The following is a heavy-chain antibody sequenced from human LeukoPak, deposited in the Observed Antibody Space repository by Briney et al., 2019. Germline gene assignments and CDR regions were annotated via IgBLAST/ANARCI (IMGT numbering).Heavy chain of an antibody. D-gene: IGHD3-3*01. CDR1: GGSISSSSYY. J-gene: IGHJ4*02. CDR3: ARGVVITGLDY. CDR2: IYYSGST. V-gene: IGHV4-39*07. Sequence: SETLSLTCTVSGGSISSSSYYWGWIRQPPGKGLEWIGSIYYSGSTCYNPSLKSRVTISVDTSKNQFSLMLTSVTAADTAVYYCARGVVITGLDYWGQGTLVTVSS.